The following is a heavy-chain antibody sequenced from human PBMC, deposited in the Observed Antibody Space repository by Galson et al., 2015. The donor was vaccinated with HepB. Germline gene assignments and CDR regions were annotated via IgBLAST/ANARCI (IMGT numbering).Heavy chain of an antibody. CDR3: ARAFFEIRRGAFDI. D-gene: IGHD3-3*01. CDR1: GFTFSSYW. Sequence: SLRLSCAASGFTFSSYWMSWVRQAPGKGLEWVANIKQDGSEKYYVDSVKGRFTISRDNAKNSLYLQMNSLRAEDTAVYYCARAFFEIRRGAFDIWGQGTMVTVSS. CDR2: IKQDGSEK. V-gene: IGHV3-7*03. J-gene: IGHJ3*02.